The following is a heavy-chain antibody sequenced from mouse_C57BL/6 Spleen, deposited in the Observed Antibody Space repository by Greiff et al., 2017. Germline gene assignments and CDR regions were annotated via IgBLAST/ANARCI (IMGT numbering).Heavy chain of an antibody. CDR2: IYPGDGDT. CDR3: ARFPDGYHWYFDV. D-gene: IGHD2-3*01. CDR1: GYAFSSSW. J-gene: IGHJ1*03. V-gene: IGHV1-82*01. Sequence: VQLQQSGPELVKPGASVKISCKASGYAFSSSWMNWVKQRPGKGLEWIGRIYPGDGDTNYNGKFKGKATLTADKSSSTAYMQLSSLTSEDSAVYFCARFPDGYHWYFDVWGTGTTVTVSS.